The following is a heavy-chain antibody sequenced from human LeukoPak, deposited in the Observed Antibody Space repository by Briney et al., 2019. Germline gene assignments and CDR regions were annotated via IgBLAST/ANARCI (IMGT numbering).Heavy chain of an antibody. Sequence: GRSLRLSCAASGFTFSSYAMHWVRQAPGKGLEWVAVISYDGSNKYYADSVKGRFTISRDNSKNTLYLQMNSLRAEDTAVYYCARWGRAHDYWGQGTLVTVSS. V-gene: IGHV3-30*04. D-gene: IGHD3-16*01. CDR3: ARWGRAHDY. CDR1: GFTFSSYA. J-gene: IGHJ4*02. CDR2: ISYDGSNK.